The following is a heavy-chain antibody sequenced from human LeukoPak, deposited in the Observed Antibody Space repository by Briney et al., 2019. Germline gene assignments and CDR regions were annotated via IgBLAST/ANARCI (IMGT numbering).Heavy chain of an antibody. CDR2: MNPNSGNT. CDR1: GYTFTSYD. J-gene: IGHJ4*02. V-gene: IGHV1-8*01. CDR3: ARRRIAAAGRFDY. D-gene: IGHD6-13*01. Sequence: ASVKVSCKASGYTFTSYDINWVRQATGQGLEWMGWMNPNSGNTGYARKFQGRVTMTRNTSISTAYMELSSLRSEDTAVYYCARRRIAAAGRFDYWGQGTLVTVSS.